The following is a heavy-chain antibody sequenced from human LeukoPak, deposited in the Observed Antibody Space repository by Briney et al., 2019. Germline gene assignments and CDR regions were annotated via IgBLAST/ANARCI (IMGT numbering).Heavy chain of an antibody. CDR3: AREDQQLPDY. CDR1: GFXFNSYA. Sequence: GGSLRLSCTASGFXFNSYAIHWVRQAPGKGLEWVAVISKDGSNKYCVDSVKGRFTISRDNSKNTVYLQMSSLRAEDTAVYYCAREDQQLPDYWGQGTLVTVSS. D-gene: IGHD6-13*01. CDR2: ISKDGSNK. J-gene: IGHJ4*02. V-gene: IGHV3-30-3*01.